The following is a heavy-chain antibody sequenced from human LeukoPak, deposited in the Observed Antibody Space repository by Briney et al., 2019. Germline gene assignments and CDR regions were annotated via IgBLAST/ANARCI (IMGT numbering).Heavy chain of an antibody. CDR2: ISYDGSNK. CDR1: GFTFSSFA. Sequence: GRSLRLSCAASGFTFSSFAMHWVRQAPGKGLEWVALISYDGSNKYYADSVKGRFTISRDNSKNTLYLQMHSLRAGDTAVFYCARDPVTYSGYDSLAYFDFWGQGTLVTVSS. J-gene: IGHJ4*02. V-gene: IGHV3-30*04. D-gene: IGHD5-12*01. CDR3: ARDPVTYSGYDSLAYFDF.